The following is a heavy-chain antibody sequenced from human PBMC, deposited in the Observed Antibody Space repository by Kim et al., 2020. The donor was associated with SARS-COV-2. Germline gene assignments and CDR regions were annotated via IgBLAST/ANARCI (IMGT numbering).Heavy chain of an antibody. J-gene: IGHJ4*02. Sequence: ADSVKGRFTISRDNSKNSLYLQMNRLRTEDTALYYCAKWGVVGEAHFDYWGQGTLVTVSS. V-gene: IGHV3-43*01. CDR3: AKWGVVGEAHFDY. D-gene: IGHD3-16*01.